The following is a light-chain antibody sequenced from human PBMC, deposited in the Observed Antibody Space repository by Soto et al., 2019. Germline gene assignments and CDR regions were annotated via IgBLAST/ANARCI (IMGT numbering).Light chain of an antibody. Sequence: QSVLTQPPSVSGAPGQRVTISCTGSRSNIGAGYDVHWYQQLPGTAPKLLIYGNSNRPSGVPDRFSGSKSGTSASLAITGLQAEDDADYYCQSYDSSLSGFVVFGGGTKLTVL. J-gene: IGLJ2*01. CDR3: QSYDSSLSGFVV. CDR2: GNS. V-gene: IGLV1-40*01. CDR1: RSNIGAGYD.